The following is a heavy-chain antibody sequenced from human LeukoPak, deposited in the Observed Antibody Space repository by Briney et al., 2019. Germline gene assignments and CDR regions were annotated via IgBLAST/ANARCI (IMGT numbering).Heavy chain of an antibody. D-gene: IGHD3-10*01. J-gene: IGHJ6*03. CDR2: IYTSGST. CDR3: ASCHNFGYYYYYMDA. V-gene: IGHV4-61*02. CDR1: GGSVSSSSYY. Sequence: PSQTLSLTCTVSGGSVSSSSYYWSWIRQPAGKGLEWIGRIYTSGSTNYNPSLKSRVTISVDTSKNQFSLKLSSVTAADTAVYYCASCHNFGYYYYYMDAWGKGTTVTVSS.